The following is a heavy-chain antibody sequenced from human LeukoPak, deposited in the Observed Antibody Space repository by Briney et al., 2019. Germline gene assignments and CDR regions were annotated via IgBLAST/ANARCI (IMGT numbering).Heavy chain of an antibody. V-gene: IGHV3-15*01. CDR3: TTEVGSGYDTNWFDP. D-gene: IGHD5-12*01. Sequence: GGSLRLSCAASGFTFSNAWMSWVRQAPGKGLEWVGRIKSKTDGGTTDYAAPVKGRFTISRDDSKNTLYLQMNSLKTEDTAVYYCTTEVGSGYDTNWFDPWGQGTLVTVSS. J-gene: IGHJ5*02. CDR1: GFTFSNAW. CDR2: IKSKTDGGTT.